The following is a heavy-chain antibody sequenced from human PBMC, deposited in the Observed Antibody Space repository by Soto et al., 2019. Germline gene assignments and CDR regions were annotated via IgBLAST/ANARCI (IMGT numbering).Heavy chain of an antibody. CDR3: ATGGYYDSSGYVAFDI. CDR1: GYTFTSHG. Sequence: ASVKVSCKASGYTFTSHGISWVRQAPGQGLEWMGWISAYNGNTNYAQKLQGRVTMTTDTSTSTAYMELRSLRSDDTAVYYCATGGYYDSSGYVAFDIWGHGTMVTVSS. D-gene: IGHD3-22*01. V-gene: IGHV1-18*01. CDR2: ISAYNGNT. J-gene: IGHJ3*02.